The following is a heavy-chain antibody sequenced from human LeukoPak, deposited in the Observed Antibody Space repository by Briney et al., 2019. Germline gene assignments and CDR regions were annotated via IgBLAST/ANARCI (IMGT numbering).Heavy chain of an antibody. V-gene: IGHV3-23*01. CDR2: ISDSGGST. CDR3: AKRGVVIRVILVGFHKEAYYFES. J-gene: IGHJ4*02. D-gene: IGHD3/OR15-3a*01. Sequence: GGSLRLSCAVSGITLNNYGMTWVRQAPGKGLEGVAGISDSGGSTKYADSVKGRFTISGDNPKNTLYLQMNSLRAEDTAVYFCAKRGVVIRVILVGFHKEAYYFESWGQGALVTVSS. CDR1: GITLNNYG.